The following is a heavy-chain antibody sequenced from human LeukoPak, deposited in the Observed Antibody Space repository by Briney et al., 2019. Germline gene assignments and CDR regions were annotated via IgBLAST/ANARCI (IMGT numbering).Heavy chain of an antibody. Sequence: GGTLRLSCAASGFTFSSYGMSWVRQAPGKGLEWVSVISHRGQNTYYADSVKGRFTISRDNSKNTLYLQMNSLRAEDTAIYYCAKNGDRGAYCSGGSCYPYYYYYMDVWGKGTTVTVSS. V-gene: IGHV3-23*01. CDR2: ISHRGQNT. CDR1: GFTFSSYG. D-gene: IGHD2-15*01. J-gene: IGHJ6*03. CDR3: AKNGDRGAYCSGGSCYPYYYYYMDV.